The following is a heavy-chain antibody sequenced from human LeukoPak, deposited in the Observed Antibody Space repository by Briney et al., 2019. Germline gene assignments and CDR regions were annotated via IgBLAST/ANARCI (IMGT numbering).Heavy chain of an antibody. Sequence: GGSLRLSCAASGFTFSTYWMHWVRQVPGKGLVWISRINSDGSVSYADSVKGRFTISRDNAKNMLYLQMNSLRAEDTAVYYCARATVTLDFDYWGQGTLVTVSS. D-gene: IGHD4-17*01. J-gene: IGHJ4*02. CDR1: GFTFSTYW. CDR3: ARATVTLDFDY. CDR2: INSDGSV. V-gene: IGHV3-74*01.